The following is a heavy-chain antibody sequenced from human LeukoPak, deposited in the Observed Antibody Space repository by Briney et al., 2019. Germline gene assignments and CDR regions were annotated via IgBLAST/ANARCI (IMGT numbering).Heavy chain of an antibody. CDR1: GDSISSYY. CDR2: IHPSGST. J-gene: IGHJ4*02. Sequence: SETLSLTCSVSGDSISSYYWSWVRQPAGKGLEWIGRIHPSGSTNYNPSLKSRVTLSVDTSKNQFSLKLSSVTAADTAVYYCARGPPPDFDYWGRGTLVTVSS. V-gene: IGHV4-4*07. CDR3: ARGPPPDFDY.